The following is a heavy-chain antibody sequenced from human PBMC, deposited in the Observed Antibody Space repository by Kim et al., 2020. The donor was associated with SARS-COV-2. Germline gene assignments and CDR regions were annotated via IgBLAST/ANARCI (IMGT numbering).Heavy chain of an antibody. J-gene: IGHJ3*02. D-gene: IGHD6-19*01. CDR3: ARTVAGRIDAFDI. CDR2: IKQDGTQK. V-gene: IGHV3-7*03. Sequence: GGSLRLSCAASGFTFSSYAMSWVRQAPGKGLEWVANIKQDGTQKYYVDSMKGRFTISRDNAQNSLYLQMTSLTAEDTAVYYCARTVAGRIDAFDIWGQGTMVTVSS. CDR1: GFTFSSYA.